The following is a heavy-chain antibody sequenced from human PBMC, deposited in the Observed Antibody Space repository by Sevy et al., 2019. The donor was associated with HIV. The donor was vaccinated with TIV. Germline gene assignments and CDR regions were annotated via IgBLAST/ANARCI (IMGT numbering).Heavy chain of an antibody. Sequence: GGSLRLSCAASGITFSTYEMNWVRQAPGKGLEWVSYISSIGTTIYYADSVKGRFTISRDNAKNSLYLQMNSLRAEETAVYYCAGGGGGGADYWGQGTLVTVSS. CDR2: ISSIGTTI. CDR1: GITFSTYE. CDR3: AGGGGGGADY. D-gene: IGHD3-16*01. J-gene: IGHJ4*02. V-gene: IGHV3-48*03.